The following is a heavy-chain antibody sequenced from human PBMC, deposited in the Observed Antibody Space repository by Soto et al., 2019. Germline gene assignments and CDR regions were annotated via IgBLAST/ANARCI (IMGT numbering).Heavy chain of an antibody. CDR3: AREDDSSGYPRYYGMDV. Sequence: PSETLSLTCTVSGGSISSGDYYWSWIRQPPGKGLEWIGYIYYSGSTYYNPSLKSRVTISVDTSKNQFSLKLSSVTAADTAVYYCAREDDSSGYPRYYGMDVWGQGTTVTVSS. J-gene: IGHJ6*02. V-gene: IGHV4-30-4*01. CDR1: GGSISSGDYY. CDR2: IYYSGST. D-gene: IGHD3-22*01.